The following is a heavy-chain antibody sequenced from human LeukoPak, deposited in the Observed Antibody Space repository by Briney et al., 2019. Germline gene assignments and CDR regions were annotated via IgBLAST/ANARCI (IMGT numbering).Heavy chain of an antibody. J-gene: IGHJ4*02. D-gene: IGHD2-15*01. Sequence: SETLSLTCTVSGGSISSSSYYWGWIRQPPGKGLEWIGSIYYSGSTYYNPSFKSRVTISVDTSKNQFSLKLSSVTAADTAVYYCARYLRVVVAAKYYFDYWGQGTLVTVSS. V-gene: IGHV4-39*01. CDR3: ARYLRVVVAAKYYFDY. CDR1: GGSISSSSYY. CDR2: IYYSGST.